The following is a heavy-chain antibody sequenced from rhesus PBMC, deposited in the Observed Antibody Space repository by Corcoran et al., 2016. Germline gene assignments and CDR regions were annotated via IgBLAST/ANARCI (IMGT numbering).Heavy chain of an antibody. V-gene: IGHV3-6*01. CDR2: IRSKAYGGTA. Sequence: EVQLVESGGGLVQPGGPRRVSGAASGFTFGTNYMFWVRQAPGKGLEGGGFIRSKAYGGTAEYAASVKGRFTISRDDSKSIAYLQMSSLKTEDTAVYYCTRETEYYFDYWGQGVLVTVSS. J-gene: IGHJ4*01. CDR1: GFTFGTNY. CDR3: TRETEYYFDY.